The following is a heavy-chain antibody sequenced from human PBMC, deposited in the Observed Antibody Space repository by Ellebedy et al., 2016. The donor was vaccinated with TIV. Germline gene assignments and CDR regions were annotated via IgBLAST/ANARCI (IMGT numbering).Heavy chain of an antibody. V-gene: IGHV3-66*01. D-gene: IGHD5-12*01. J-gene: IGHJ3*01. CDR3: AREGYSGYPYDGFDV. Sequence: PGGSLRLSCAASGFAVSSNYMSWVRQAPGKGLEWVSVIYSGGITHYADSVKGRFIISRDTSKNTLHLQMNSLRAEDTAVYYCAREGYSGYPYDGFDVWGPGTVVTVSS. CDR1: GFAVSSNY. CDR2: IYSGGIT.